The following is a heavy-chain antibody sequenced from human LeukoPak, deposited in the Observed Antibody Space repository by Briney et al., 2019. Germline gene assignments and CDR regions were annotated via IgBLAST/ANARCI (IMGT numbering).Heavy chain of an antibody. CDR3: ARGGNRWEQMGS. J-gene: IGHJ5*02. CDR1: GYTITSYG. CDR2: ISAYNGNT. V-gene: IGHV1-18*01. D-gene: IGHD1-26*01. Sequence: ASVKVSCKASGYTITSYGISWVRQAPGQGLEWMGWISAYNGNTNYAQKLQGRVTTTTDTSTSTAYMELRSLRSDDTAVCYCARGGNRWEQMGSWGQGTLVTVSS.